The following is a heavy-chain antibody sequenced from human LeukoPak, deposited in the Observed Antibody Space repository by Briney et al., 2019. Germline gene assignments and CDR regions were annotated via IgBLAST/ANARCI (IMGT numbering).Heavy chain of an antibody. CDR2: INPNSGGT. D-gene: IGHD3-10*01. V-gene: IGHV1-2*02. CDR3: ARVTYYYGSGSYYFYFDY. Sequence: GASVKVSCKASGYTFTGYYMHWVRQAPGQGLEWMGWINPNSGGTNYAQKFQGRVTMTRDTSISTAYMELSGLRSDDTAVYYCARVTYYYGSGSYYFYFDYWGQGTLVTVSS. J-gene: IGHJ4*02. CDR1: GYTFTGYY.